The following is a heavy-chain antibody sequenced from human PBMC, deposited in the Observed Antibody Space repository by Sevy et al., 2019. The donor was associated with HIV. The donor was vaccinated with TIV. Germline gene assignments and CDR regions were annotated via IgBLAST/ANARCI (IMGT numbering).Heavy chain of an antibody. CDR2: FDPEDGET. D-gene: IGHD6-6*01. V-gene: IGHV1-24*01. CDR1: GYTLTELS. CDR3: ATGVVAARFRAYYYYGMDV. J-gene: IGHJ6*02. Sequence: ASVKVSCKVSGYTLTELSMHWVRQAPGKGLEWMGGFDPEDGETICAQKFQGRVTMTEDTSTDTAYMELSSLRSEDTAVYYCATGVVAARFRAYYYYGMDVWGQGTTVTVSS.